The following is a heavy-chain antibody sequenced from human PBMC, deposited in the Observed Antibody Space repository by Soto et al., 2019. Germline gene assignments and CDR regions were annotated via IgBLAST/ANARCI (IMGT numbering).Heavy chain of an antibody. J-gene: IGHJ6*02. CDR3: ARGALRYFDRPFYYGMDV. CDR2: INPSGGST. CDR1: GYTFTSYY. D-gene: IGHD3-9*01. V-gene: IGHV1-46*01. Sequence: ASVKVSCKASGYTFTSYYMHWVRQAPGQGLEWMGIINPSGGSTSYAQKFQGRVTMTRDTSTSTVYMELSSLRSEDTAVYYCARGALRYFDRPFYYGMDVWGQGTTVTVSS.